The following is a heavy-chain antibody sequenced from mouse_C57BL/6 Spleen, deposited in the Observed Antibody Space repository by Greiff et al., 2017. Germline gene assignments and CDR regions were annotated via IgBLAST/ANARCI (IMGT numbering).Heavy chain of an antibody. CDR2: ISDGGSYT. J-gene: IGHJ3*01. CDR1: GFTFSSYA. Sequence: EVNLVESGGGLVKPGGSLKLSCAASGFTFSSYAMSWVRQTPEKRLEWVATISDGGSYTYYPDNVKGRFTISRDNAKNNLYLQMSHLKSEDTAMYYCAREGTTAAWFAYWGQGTLVTVSA. CDR3: AREGTTAAWFAY. D-gene: IGHD2-14*01. V-gene: IGHV5-4*01.